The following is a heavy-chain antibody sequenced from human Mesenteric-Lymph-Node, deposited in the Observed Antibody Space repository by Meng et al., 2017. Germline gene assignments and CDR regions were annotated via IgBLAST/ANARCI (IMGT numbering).Heavy chain of an antibody. CDR2: IIPIFGTA. Sequence: SVKVSCKASGGTFSSYAISWVRQAPGQGLEWMGGIIPIFGTANYAQKFQGRVTITTDESTSTAYMELSSLRSEDTAVYYCARIGSGYSSRSPYYYYGMDVWGQGTTVTVSS. D-gene: IGHD6-13*01. J-gene: IGHJ6*02. CDR3: ARIGSGYSSRSPYYYYGMDV. V-gene: IGHV1-69*05. CDR1: GGTFSSYA.